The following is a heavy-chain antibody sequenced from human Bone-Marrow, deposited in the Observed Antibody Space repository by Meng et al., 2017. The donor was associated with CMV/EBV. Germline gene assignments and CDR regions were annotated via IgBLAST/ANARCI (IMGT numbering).Heavy chain of an antibody. V-gene: IGHV1-18*01. CDR3: ARDSRGFWSGYSIY. J-gene: IGHJ4*02. CDR2: ISAYNGNT. CDR1: GYTFTSYG. D-gene: IGHD3-3*01. Sequence: ASVKVSCKASGYTFTSYGISWVRQAPGQGLEWMGWISAYNGNTNYAQKLQGRVTVTTDTSTSTAYMELRSLRSDDTAVYYCARDSRGFWSGYSIYWGQGTLVTVSS.